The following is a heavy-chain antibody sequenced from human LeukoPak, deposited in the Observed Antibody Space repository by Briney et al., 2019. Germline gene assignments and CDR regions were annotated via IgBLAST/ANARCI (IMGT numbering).Heavy chain of an antibody. V-gene: IGHV1-18*01. Sequence: ASVKVSCKASGYTFTSYGISWVRQAPGQGLEWMGWISAYNGNTNYAQKLQGRVTMTTDTSTSTAYMELRSLRSDDTAVYYCARATYYDFWSGYYMDEIVYRGQGTLVTVSS. CDR3: ARATYYDFWSGYYMDEIVY. CDR1: GYTFTSYG. CDR2: ISAYNGNT. D-gene: IGHD3-3*01. J-gene: IGHJ4*02.